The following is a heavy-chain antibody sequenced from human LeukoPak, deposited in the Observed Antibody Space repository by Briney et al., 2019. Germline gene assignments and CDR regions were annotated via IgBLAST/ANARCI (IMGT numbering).Heavy chain of an antibody. Sequence: SVKVSCKASGYTFTSYGISWVRQAPGQGLEWMGGINPIFGRANYAQKFQGRVTMTADESTSTVYMELSSLRSEDTAVYYCASDGGYSGSWSDYWGQGTLVTVSS. D-gene: IGHD6-13*01. V-gene: IGHV1-69*13. CDR3: ASDGGYSGSWSDY. CDR1: GYTFTSYG. CDR2: INPIFGRA. J-gene: IGHJ4*02.